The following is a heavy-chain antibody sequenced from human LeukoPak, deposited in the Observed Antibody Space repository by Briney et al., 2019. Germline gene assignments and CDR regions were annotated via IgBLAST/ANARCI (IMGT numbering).Heavy chain of an antibody. J-gene: IGHJ4*02. Sequence: ASVKVSCKASGGTFSSYAISWVRQAPGQGLEWMGGIIPIFGTANYAQKFQGRVTITADESTSTAYMELSSLRSEDTAVYYCARDGYSSSNTPFGYWGQGTLVTVSS. CDR2: IIPIFGTA. CDR1: GGTFSSYA. D-gene: IGHD6-13*01. CDR3: ARDGYSSSNTPFGY. V-gene: IGHV1-69*13.